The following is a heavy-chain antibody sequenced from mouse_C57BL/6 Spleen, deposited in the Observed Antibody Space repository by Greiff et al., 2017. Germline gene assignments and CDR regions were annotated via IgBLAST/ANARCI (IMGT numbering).Heavy chain of an antibody. CDR2: INPSSGYT. Sequence: QVQLKQSGAELAKPGASVKLSCKASGYPFTRYWMHWVKQRPGQSLEWIGYINPSSGYTKYNQKFKGKATLTADKSSSTAYMQLSSLTYEDSAVYYCARPGYYDYDDSSYWGQGTLVTVSA. V-gene: IGHV1-7*01. CDR1: GYPFTRYW. CDR3: ARPGYYDYDDSSY. D-gene: IGHD2-4*01. J-gene: IGHJ3*01.